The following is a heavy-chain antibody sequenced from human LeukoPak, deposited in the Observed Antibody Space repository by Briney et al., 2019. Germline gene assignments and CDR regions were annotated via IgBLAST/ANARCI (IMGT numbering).Heavy chain of an antibody. CDR3: ARVRYYYYYMDV. CDR2: IYYSGST. V-gene: IGHV4-59*01. J-gene: IGHJ6*03. CDR1: GGSISSYY. Sequence: SETLSLTCTVSGGSISSYYWSWIWQPPGKGLEWIGYIYYSGSTNYNPSLKSRVTISVDTSKNQFSLKLSSVTAADTAVYYCARVRYYYYYMDVWGKGTTVTVSS.